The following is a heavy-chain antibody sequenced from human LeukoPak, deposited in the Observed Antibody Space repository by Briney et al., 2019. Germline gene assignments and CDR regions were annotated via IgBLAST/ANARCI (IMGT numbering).Heavy chain of an antibody. Sequence: SETLSPTCTVSGGSISSSSYYWGWIRQPPGKGLEWIGSIYYSGSTYYNPSLKSRVTISVDTSKNQFSLKLSSVTAADTAVYYCATDYDILTGYYSLWGQGTLVTVSS. V-gene: IGHV4-39*01. J-gene: IGHJ4*02. CDR1: GGSISSSSYY. CDR2: IYYSGST. CDR3: ATDYDILTGYYSL. D-gene: IGHD3-9*01.